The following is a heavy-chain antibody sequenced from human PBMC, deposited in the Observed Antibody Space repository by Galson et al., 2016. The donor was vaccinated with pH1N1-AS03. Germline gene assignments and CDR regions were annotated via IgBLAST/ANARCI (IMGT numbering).Heavy chain of an antibody. CDR3: IKGGAASADFFDI. CDR2: IAWNSGIT. J-gene: IGHJ3*02. D-gene: IGHD3/OR15-3a*01. Sequence: SLRLSCAASGFTFHDYAMHWVRQAPGKGPEWVSGIAWNSGITGYGDSVKGRFTISRDSAKNSLNLQMNSLRAEDTALYYCIKGGAASADFFDIRGQGTMVTVSS. V-gene: IGHV3-9*01. CDR1: GFTFHDYA.